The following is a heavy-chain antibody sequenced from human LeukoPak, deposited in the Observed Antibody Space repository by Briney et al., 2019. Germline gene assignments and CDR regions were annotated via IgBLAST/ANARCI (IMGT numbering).Heavy chain of an antibody. D-gene: IGHD3-10*01. Sequence: SETLSLTCTVSGGSISSYYWSWIRQPPGKGLEWIGCIYYSGSTNYNPSLKSRVTISVDTSKNQFSLKLSSVTAADTAVYYCARLRMVREIDYWGQGTLVTVSS. CDR3: ARLRMVREIDY. V-gene: IGHV4-59*12. CDR1: GGSISSYY. J-gene: IGHJ4*02. CDR2: IYYSGST.